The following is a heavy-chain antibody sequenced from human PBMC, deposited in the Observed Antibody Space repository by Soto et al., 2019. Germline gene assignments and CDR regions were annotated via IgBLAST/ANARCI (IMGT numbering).Heavy chain of an antibody. CDR3: ARGLMITFGGGGYYYYYYMDV. D-gene: IGHD3-16*01. J-gene: IGHJ6*03. CDR2: MNPNSGNT. Sequence: ASVKVSCKASGYTFTSYDINWVRQATGQGLEWMGWMNPNSGNTGYAQKFQGRVTMTRNTSISTAYMELSSLRSEDTAVYYCARGLMITFGGGGYYYYYYMDVWGKGTTVTVSS. V-gene: IGHV1-8*01. CDR1: GYTFTSYD.